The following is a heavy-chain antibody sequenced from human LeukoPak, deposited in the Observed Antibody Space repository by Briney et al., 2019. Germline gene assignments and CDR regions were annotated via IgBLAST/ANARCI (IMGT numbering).Heavy chain of an antibody. V-gene: IGHV4-39*07. Sequence: SETLSLTCTVSGGSISSSSYYWGWIRQPPGKGLEWIGSIYYSGNTYYNPSLKSRVTISVDTSKNQFSLKLSSVTAADTAVYYCAREVRGQLVRDYFDYWGQGTLVTVSS. CDR3: AREVRGQLVRDYFDY. J-gene: IGHJ4*02. CDR1: GGSISSSSYY. CDR2: IYYSGNT. D-gene: IGHD6-6*01.